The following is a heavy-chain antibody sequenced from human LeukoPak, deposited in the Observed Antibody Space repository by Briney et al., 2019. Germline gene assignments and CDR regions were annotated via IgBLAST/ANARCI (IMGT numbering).Heavy chain of an antibody. V-gene: IGHV3-20*04. Sequence: GGSLRLSCAASGFTFDDYGMSWVRQAPGKGLEWVSGINWNGGSTGYADSVKGRFTISRDNAQNSLYLQMSSLRVEDTAIYYCARVPNDYGDSHMDYWGQGTLVTVSS. CDR2: INWNGGST. D-gene: IGHD4-17*01. J-gene: IGHJ4*02. CDR3: ARVPNDYGDSHMDY. CDR1: GFTFDDYG.